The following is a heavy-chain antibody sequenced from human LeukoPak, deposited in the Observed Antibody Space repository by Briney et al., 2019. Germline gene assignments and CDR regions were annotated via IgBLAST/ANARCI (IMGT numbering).Heavy chain of an antibody. CDR3: ARGDQVGATLS. D-gene: IGHD1-26*01. Sequence: GGSLRLSCAASGFTFSSYAMHWVRQAPGKGLEWVAVISYDGSNKYYADSVKGRFTISRDNSKNSLYLQMNSLRAEDTAVYYCARGDQVGATLSWGQGTLVTVSS. CDR1: GFTFSSYA. CDR2: ISYDGSNK. J-gene: IGHJ4*02. V-gene: IGHV3-30-3*01.